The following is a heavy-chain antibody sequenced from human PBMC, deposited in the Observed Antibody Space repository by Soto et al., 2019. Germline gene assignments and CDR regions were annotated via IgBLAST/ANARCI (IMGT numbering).Heavy chain of an antibody. D-gene: IGHD3-16*01. CDR1: GYSFTSYW. V-gene: IGHV5-10-1*01. CDR2: IDPSDSYT. CDR3: ARGGGDYVDY. J-gene: IGHJ4*02. Sequence: TXDSLTISCKGSGYSFTSYWISLVRQMPGKGLEWMGRIDPSDSYTNYSPSFQGHVTISADKSISTAYLQWSSLKASDTAMYYCARGGGDYVDYWGQGTLVTVSS.